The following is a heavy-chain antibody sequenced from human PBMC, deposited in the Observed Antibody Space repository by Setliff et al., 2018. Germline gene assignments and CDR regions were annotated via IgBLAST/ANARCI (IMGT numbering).Heavy chain of an antibody. D-gene: IGHD5-12*01. CDR3: VKGHDWQGPGYFAS. CDR2: IYSGDRNT. V-gene: IGHV3-23*03. J-gene: IGHJ4*02. Sequence: GGSLRLSCAASGFTFSTYAMSWVRQAPGKGLEWVSTIYSGDRNTFYTDSVKGRFTIFRDGSKNTLFLHMTSLSVEDTAVYYCVKGHDWQGPGYFASWGQGALVTVSS. CDR1: GFTFSTYA.